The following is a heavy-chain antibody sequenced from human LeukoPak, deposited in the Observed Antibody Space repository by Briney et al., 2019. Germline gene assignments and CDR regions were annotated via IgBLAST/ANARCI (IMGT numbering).Heavy chain of an antibody. Sequence: PGGSLRLSCAASGFIFSGRSMNWVRQVPGKGLEWVSSISAESKYIIYADSVKGRFTISRDDAKNSLYLQMNSLRAEDTALYYCATFETRGTTDFDYWGHGTLVTVSS. V-gene: IGHV3-21*01. J-gene: IGHJ4*01. CDR2: ISAESKYI. CDR3: ATFETRGTTDFDY. D-gene: IGHD4-17*01. CDR1: GFIFSGRS.